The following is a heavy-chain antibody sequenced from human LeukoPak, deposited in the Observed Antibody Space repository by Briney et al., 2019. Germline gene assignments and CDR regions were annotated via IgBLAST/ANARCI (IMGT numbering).Heavy chain of an antibody. J-gene: IGHJ5*02. CDR2: IYYSGST. V-gene: IGHV4-39*01. Sequence: PGGSLRLSCAASGFTVSSNYMSWVRQPPGKGLEWIGSIYYSGSTYYNPSLKSRVTISVDTSKNQFSLKLSSVTAADTAVYYCARIWVTDNWFDPWGQGTLVTVSS. CDR3: ARIWVTDNWFDP. CDR1: GFTVSSNY. D-gene: IGHD2-21*02.